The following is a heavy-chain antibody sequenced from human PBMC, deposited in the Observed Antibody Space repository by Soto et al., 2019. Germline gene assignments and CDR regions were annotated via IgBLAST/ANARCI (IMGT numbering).Heavy chain of an antibody. CDR2: ISGSGKTI. CDR3: ARDGGRGWDLDN. Sequence: QVQLVESGGGLVRPGGSLRLSCAASGFTFSVYYMSWIRQAPGKGLEWVSHISGSGKTIYYADSVKGRFSISRDNAERLLYMKMNSLRGEDTGVYFCARDGGRGWDLDNWGQGTLVTVSS. D-gene: IGHD6-19*01. V-gene: IGHV3-11*01. J-gene: IGHJ4*02. CDR1: GFTFSVYY.